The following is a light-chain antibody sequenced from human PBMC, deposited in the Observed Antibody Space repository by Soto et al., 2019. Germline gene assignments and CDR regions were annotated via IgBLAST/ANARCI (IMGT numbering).Light chain of an antibody. CDR2: GAS. J-gene: IGKJ5*01. V-gene: IGKV3-20*01. CDR1: QSVSSSY. CDR3: QHYDTLS. Sequence: EIVLTHSPGTPSLSPGERATLSCRASQSVSSSYLAWYQQKPGQAPRLLIYGASSRATGIPDRFSGSGSGTDFTLTISSLQPEDFAVYYCQHYDTLSFGQGTRLEIK.